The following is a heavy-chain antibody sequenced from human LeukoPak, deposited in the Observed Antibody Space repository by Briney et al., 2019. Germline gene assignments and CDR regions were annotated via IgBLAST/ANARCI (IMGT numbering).Heavy chain of an antibody. J-gene: IGHJ4*02. CDR2: INPNSGGT. CDR1: RYTFTGYY. Sequence: ASVKVSCKPSRYTFTGYYMHWVRQAPGQGLEWMGWINPNSGGTNYAQKLQGRVTMTRDTSISTAYMELSRLRSDDTAVYYCARDSRYDILTGYYGYWGQGTLVTVSS. CDR3: ARDSRYDILTGYYGY. D-gene: IGHD3-9*01. V-gene: IGHV1-2*02.